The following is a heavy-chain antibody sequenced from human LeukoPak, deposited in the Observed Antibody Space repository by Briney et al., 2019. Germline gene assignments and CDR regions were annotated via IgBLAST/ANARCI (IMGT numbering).Heavy chain of an antibody. D-gene: IGHD2-21*02. Sequence: GGSLRPSCAGSGFTFSNYGMHWVRQAPGKGLEWVAVISYDGRNKYYEDSVKGQFTISRDNSKNTVYLQMNSLRADDTAVYYCAKEYCGGDCHSDYFDYWGQGTLVTVSS. CDR1: GFTFSNYG. CDR3: AKEYCGGDCHSDYFDY. CDR2: ISYDGRNK. V-gene: IGHV3-30*18. J-gene: IGHJ4*02.